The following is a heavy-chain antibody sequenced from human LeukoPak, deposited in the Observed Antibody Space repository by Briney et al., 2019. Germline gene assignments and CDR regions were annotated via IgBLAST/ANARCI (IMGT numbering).Heavy chain of an antibody. Sequence: GGSLRLSCAAYGFTFSSYSMNWVRQAPGKGLEWVSSISSSSKYIYYTDSMKGRFTISRDNAKNSLYLQMNSLRAEDTAVYYCARDSTNFDYWGQGTLVTVSS. J-gene: IGHJ4*02. CDR1: GFTFSSYS. CDR3: ARDSTNFDY. V-gene: IGHV3-21*01. CDR2: ISSSSKYI. D-gene: IGHD5-24*01.